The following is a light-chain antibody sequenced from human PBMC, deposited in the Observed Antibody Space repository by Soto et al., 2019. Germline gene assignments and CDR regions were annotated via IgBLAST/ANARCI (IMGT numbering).Light chain of an antibody. V-gene: IGLV2-14*01. CDR3: SSYTSISTYV. J-gene: IGLJ1*01. CDR2: DVT. CDR1: SSDVGGYNF. Sequence: QSALTQPASVSGSPGQSITISCTGTSSDVGGYNFVSWYQQHPDKAPKLMIYDVTNRPSGVSNRLSGSKSGNTASLTISGLQAEDEADYYCSSYTSISTYVFGTGTKVTVL.